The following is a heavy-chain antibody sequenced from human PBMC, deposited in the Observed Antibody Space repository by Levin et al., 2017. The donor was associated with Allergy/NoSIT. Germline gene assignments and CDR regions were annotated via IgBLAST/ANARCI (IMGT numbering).Heavy chain of an antibody. Sequence: PGGSLRLSCTASGFTFGDYAMSWFRQAPGKGLEWVGFIRSKAYGGTTEYAASVKCRFTISRDDSKSIAYLQMNSLKTEDTAVYYCTRDPQLLDGQPRNSFDCWGQGTLVTVSS. J-gene: IGHJ4*02. CDR3: TRDPQLLDGQPRNSFDC. CDR1: GFTFGDYA. CDR2: IRSKAYGGTT. V-gene: IGHV3-49*03. D-gene: IGHD2-2*01.